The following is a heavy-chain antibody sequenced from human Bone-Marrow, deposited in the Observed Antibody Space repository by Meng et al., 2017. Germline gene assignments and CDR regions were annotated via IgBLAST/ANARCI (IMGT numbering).Heavy chain of an antibody. CDR2: INTNTGNS. J-gene: IGHJ4*02. CDR1: RYTFTSYA. D-gene: IGHD3-10*01. V-gene: IGHV7-4-1*02. Sequence: ASVKVSCKASRYTFTSYAMNWVRQAPGQGLEWMGVINTNTGNSMYAQGFTGRFVFTLDTSVSTAYLQISSLKTEDTAMYYCARRGPGSSGYDGWGQGTQVTVSS. CDR3: ARRGPGSSGYDG.